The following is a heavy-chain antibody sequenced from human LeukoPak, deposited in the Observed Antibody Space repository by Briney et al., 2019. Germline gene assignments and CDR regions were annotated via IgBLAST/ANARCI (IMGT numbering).Heavy chain of an antibody. Sequence: PGGSLRLSCAVSGFTFGTYGMSWVRQAPGKGLEWVSYISSSGSTIYYADSVKGRFTISRDNAKNSLYLQMNSLRAEDTAVYYCARGYSSSWYTFDYWGQGTLVTVSS. V-gene: IGHV3-48*04. D-gene: IGHD6-13*01. CDR3: ARGYSSSWYTFDY. CDR2: ISSSGSTI. CDR1: GFTFGTYG. J-gene: IGHJ4*02.